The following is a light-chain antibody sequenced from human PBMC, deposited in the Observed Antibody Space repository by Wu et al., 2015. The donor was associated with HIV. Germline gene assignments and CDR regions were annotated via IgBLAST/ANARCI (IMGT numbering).Light chain of an antibody. J-gene: IGKJ2*01. CDR3: QQYGSSSYT. V-gene: IGKV3-20*01. Sequence: EIVMTQSPATLSVSPGERATLSCRASQSVSINLAWYHQKPGQAPRLLIYGASIRATGIPDRFSGSGSGTDFSLTISRLEPEDFAVYYCQQYGSSSYTFGQGTKLEIK. CDR1: QSVSIN. CDR2: GAS.